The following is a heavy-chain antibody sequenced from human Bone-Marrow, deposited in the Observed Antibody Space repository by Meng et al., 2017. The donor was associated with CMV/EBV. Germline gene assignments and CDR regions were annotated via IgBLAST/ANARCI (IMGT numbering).Heavy chain of an antibody. J-gene: IGHJ4*02. CDR1: GFTFDDYG. CDR3: ARDTINRRRSDYGGKGGQGY. D-gene: IGHD4-23*01. V-gene: IGHV3-20*04. Sequence: GESLKISCAASGFTFDDYGMSWVRQAPGKGLEWVSGINWNGGSTGYADSVKGRFTISRDNAKNSLYLQMNSLRAEDTALYYCARDTINRRRSDYGGKGGQGYWGQGTLVTVSS. CDR2: INWNGGST.